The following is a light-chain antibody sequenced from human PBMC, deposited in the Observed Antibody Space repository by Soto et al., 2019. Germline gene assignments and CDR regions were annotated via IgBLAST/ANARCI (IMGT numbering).Light chain of an antibody. CDR1: QSVTIN. CDR3: QQYNNWPSMYT. CDR2: GAS. Sequence: EIVMTQSPATLSVSPGERATLSCRASQSVTINLAWYQQKAGKAPRLLIYGASARATGIPARFSGSGSGTEFTLTISSLQSEDFAVYYCQQYNNWPSMYTFGQGTKLEFK. V-gene: IGKV3-15*01. J-gene: IGKJ2*01.